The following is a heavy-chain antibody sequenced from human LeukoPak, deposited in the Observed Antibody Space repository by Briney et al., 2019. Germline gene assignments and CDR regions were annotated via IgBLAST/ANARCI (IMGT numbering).Heavy chain of an antibody. V-gene: IGHV1-8*01. CDR2: MNPNSGNT. D-gene: IGHD3-22*01. CDR1: GYTFTSYD. Sequence: ASVKVSCKASGYTFTSYDINWVRQATGQGLEWMGWMNPNSGNTGYAQKFQGRVTMTRNTSISTAYMELSSLRSEDTAVYYCARYDSSAYDAFDIWGQGTMVTVSS. J-gene: IGHJ3*02. CDR3: ARYDSSAYDAFDI.